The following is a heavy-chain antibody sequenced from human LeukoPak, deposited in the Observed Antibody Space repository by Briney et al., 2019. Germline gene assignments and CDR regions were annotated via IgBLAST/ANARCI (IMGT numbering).Heavy chain of an antibody. CDR1: GFTFSSYW. CDR3: ARFYYYDSSGYHYYYYMDV. D-gene: IGHD3-22*01. J-gene: IGHJ6*03. CDR2: IKQDGSEK. Sequence: PGGSLRLSCAASGFTFSSYWMSWVRQAPGKGLEWVANIKQDGSEKYYVVSVKGRFTISRDNAKNSLYLQMNSLRAEDTAVYYCARFYYYDSSGYHYYYYMDVWGKGTTVTVSS. V-gene: IGHV3-7*01.